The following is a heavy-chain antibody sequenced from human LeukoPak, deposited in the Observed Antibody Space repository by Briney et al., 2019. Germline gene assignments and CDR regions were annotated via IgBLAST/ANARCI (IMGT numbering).Heavy chain of an antibody. CDR3: ARGRGIVGATEDEYYFDY. Sequence: SETLSLTCAVYGGPFSGYYWSWIRQPPGKGLEWIGEINHSGSTNYNPSLKSRVTISVDTSKNQFSLKLSSVTAADTAVYYCARGRGIVGATEDEYYFDYWGQGTLVTVSS. CDR2: INHSGST. J-gene: IGHJ4*02. D-gene: IGHD1-26*01. V-gene: IGHV4-34*01. CDR1: GGPFSGYY.